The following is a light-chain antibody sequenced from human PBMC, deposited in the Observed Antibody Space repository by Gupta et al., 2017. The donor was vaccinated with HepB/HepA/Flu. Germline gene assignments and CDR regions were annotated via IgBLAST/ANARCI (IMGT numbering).Light chain of an antibody. V-gene: IGKV1-9*01. CDR2: AAS. Sequence: DIQLNPSPSFLSASVGDRATITCRASQGISNYLSWYQQKPGKAPKLLIYAASSLQSVGPSMVSGIGSGTEFTLTISSLQPEDFVAYYCQQHNSYPPLTFGGGTKVEIK. J-gene: IGKJ4*01. CDR3: QQHNSYPPLT. CDR1: QGISNY.